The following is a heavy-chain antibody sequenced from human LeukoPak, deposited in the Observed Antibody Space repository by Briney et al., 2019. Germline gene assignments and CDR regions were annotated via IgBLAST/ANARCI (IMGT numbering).Heavy chain of an antibody. Sequence: GSSVKVSCKASGYTFTSYDINWVRQATGQGLEWMGWMNPNSGNTGYAQKFQGRVTITRNTSISTAYMELSSLRSEDTAVYYCARVKGDDYSNYRTFDYWGQGTLVTVSS. V-gene: IGHV1-8*03. D-gene: IGHD4-11*01. J-gene: IGHJ4*02. CDR3: ARVKGDDYSNYRTFDY. CDR2: MNPNSGNT. CDR1: GYTFTSYD.